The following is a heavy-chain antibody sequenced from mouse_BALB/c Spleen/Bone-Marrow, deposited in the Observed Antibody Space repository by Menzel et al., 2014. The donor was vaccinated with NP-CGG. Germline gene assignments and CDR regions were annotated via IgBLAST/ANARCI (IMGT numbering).Heavy chain of an antibody. Sequence: EVKVVESGGDLVKPGGSLKLSCAASGFTFSSYGMSWVRQTPDKRLEWVATISSGGGYTYYPDSVKGRFTISRDNAKNTLYLQMSSLKSEDTAMYYCARQGSDYAAWFAYWGQGTLVTVSA. V-gene: IGHV5-6*01. CDR2: ISSGGGYT. CDR1: GFTFSSYG. D-gene: IGHD2-4*01. J-gene: IGHJ3*01. CDR3: ARQGSDYAAWFAY.